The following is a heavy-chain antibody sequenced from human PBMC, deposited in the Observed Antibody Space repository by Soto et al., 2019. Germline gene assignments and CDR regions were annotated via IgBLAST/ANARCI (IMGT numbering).Heavy chain of an antibody. CDR3: AKEASVLLWVGEHIYFDP. CDR1: GFTFSSYA. Sequence: EVQLLESGGGLVQPGGSLRLSCAASGFTFSSYAMSWVRQAPVKGLEWVSAMRGSGGSTYYADSVKGRFTISRDNSKNTLYLQMNSLRAEDTAVYYCAKEASVLLWVGEHIYFDPWGQGTLVTVSS. J-gene: IGHJ5*02. CDR2: MRGSGGST. V-gene: IGHV3-23*01. D-gene: IGHD3-10*01.